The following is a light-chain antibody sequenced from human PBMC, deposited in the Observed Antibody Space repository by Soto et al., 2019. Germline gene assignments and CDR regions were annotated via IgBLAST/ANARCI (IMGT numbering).Light chain of an antibody. CDR1: QGINRK. J-gene: IGKJ1*01. CDR2: GAS. V-gene: IGKV3-15*01. Sequence: IVMTKSPATLSVSPGERVTFSCRASQGINRKLAWYQHKAGQAPRLLIYGASTRATGIPARFSGSGSGTEFTLTISCLQSEDFATYYCQQYYSYPRTFGQGTKVDIK. CDR3: QQYYSYPRT.